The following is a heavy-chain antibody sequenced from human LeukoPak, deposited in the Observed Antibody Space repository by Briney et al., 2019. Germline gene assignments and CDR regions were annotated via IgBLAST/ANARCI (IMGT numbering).Heavy chain of an antibody. J-gene: IGHJ4*02. Sequence: SETLSLTCAVYGGSFSSYYWSWIRQPPGKGLEWIGEINHSGSTNYNPSLKSRVTISVDTSKNQFSLKLSSVTAADTAVYYCGGRDGSRFDYWAREPWSPSPQ. V-gene: IGHV4-34*01. D-gene: IGHD5-24*01. CDR3: GGRDGSRFDY. CDR2: INHSGST. CDR1: GGSFSSYY.